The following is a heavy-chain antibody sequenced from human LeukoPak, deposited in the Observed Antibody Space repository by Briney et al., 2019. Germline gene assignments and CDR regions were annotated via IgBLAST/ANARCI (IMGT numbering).Heavy chain of an antibody. D-gene: IGHD6-19*01. CDR3: ATTVAGTVEYFQH. CDR1: GFTFSSYA. J-gene: IGHJ1*01. V-gene: IGHV3-21*05. Sequence: GGSLRLSCAASGFTFSSYAMHWVRQAPGKGLEWVSYISSSSSYTNYADSVKGRFTISRDNAKNSLYLQMNSLRAEDTAVYYCATTVAGTVEYFQHWGQGTLVTVSS. CDR2: ISSSSSYT.